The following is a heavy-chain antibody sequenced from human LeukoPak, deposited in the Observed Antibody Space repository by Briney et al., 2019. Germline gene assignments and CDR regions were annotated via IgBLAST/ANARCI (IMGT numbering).Heavy chain of an antibody. V-gene: IGHV6-1*01. CDR2: TYYRSKWYN. CDR3: AREAWDYDILTGYQYSNWFDP. D-gene: IGHD3-9*01. CDR1: GDSVSSNSAA. J-gene: IGHJ5*02. Sequence: SQTLSLTCAISGDSVSSNSAAWNWIRQSPSRGLEWLGRTYYRSKWYNDYAVSVKSRITINPDTSKNQFSLQLNSVTPEDTAVYYCAREAWDYDILTGYQYSNWFDPGAREPWSPSPQ.